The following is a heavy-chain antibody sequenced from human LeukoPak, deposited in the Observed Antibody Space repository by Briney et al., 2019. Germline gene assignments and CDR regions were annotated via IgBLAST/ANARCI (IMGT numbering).Heavy chain of an antibody. CDR2: INPSDSYT. CDR1: PYKFDTFW. D-gene: IGHD3-3*01. CDR3: ARLVTRGVEVGDRLPDY. J-gene: IGHJ4*02. Sequence: GESLKISCEGSPYKFDTFWIGWVRQMPGEGPEWMGIINPSDSYTRYSPSFQGQVTMSVDKSVGTAYLQWNSLKASDTAIYYCARLVTRGVEVGDRLPDYWGQGTLVTVSS. V-gene: IGHV5-51*01.